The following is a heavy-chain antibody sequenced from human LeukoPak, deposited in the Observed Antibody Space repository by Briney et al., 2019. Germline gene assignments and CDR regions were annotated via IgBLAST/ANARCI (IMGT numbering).Heavy chain of an antibody. CDR3: ARDPPHSSSHTVDY. CDR1: GYTFTSYY. D-gene: IGHD6-13*01. V-gene: IGHV1-69*04. CDR2: IIPILGIA. J-gene: IGHJ4*02. Sequence: GASVKVSCKASGYTFTSYYMHWVRQAPGQGLEWMGRIIPILGIANYAQKFQGRVTITADKSTSTAYMELSSLRSEDTAVYYCARDPPHSSSHTVDYWGQGTLVTVSS.